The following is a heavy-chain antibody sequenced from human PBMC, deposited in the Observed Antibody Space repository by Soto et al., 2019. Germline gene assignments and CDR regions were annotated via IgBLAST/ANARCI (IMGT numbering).Heavy chain of an antibody. CDR1: GGTFSSYA. Sequence: QVQLVQSGAEVKKPGSSVKVSCKASGGTFSSYAISWVRQAPGQGLEWMGGIIPIFGTANYAQKFQGRVTITADESTSTAYMERSSLRSEDTAVYYCARDYDSSGPLITGGYWGQGTLVTVSS. CDR3: ARDYDSSGPLITGGY. CDR2: IIPIFGTA. V-gene: IGHV1-69*01. J-gene: IGHJ4*02. D-gene: IGHD3-22*01.